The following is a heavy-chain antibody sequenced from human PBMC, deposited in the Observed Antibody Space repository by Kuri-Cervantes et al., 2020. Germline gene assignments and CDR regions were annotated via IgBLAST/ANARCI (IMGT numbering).Heavy chain of an antibody. V-gene: IGHV3-48*04. Sequence: GGSLRPSCTAAGFTFNTHYMSWVRQAPGKGLEWISYISSSSSTIFYADSVKGRFTISRDNAKNSLYLQMNSLRAEDTAVYYCAGGYSYGYFFGHQSAWGQGTLVTVSS. J-gene: IGHJ5*02. D-gene: IGHD5-18*01. CDR2: ISSSSSTI. CDR1: GFTFNTHY. CDR3: AGGYSYGYFFGHQSA.